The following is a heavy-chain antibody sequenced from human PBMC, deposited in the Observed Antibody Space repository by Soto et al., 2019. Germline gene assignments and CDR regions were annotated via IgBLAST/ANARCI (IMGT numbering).Heavy chain of an antibody. J-gene: IGHJ6*02. CDR3: ARAGDTYCYGTSCYPI. Sequence: PSAMRSDTCPVGSGSSRKGGHYWKKNPQHPGKGMEWIGYIYNSGRTYYSPSLKSRVTISVDTSKNQFSLKLSSVTAEDTAVYYCARAGDTYCYGTSCYPIWGQGTTVTVSS. CDR1: SGSSRKGGHY. CDR2: IYNSGRT. D-gene: IGHD2-2*01. V-gene: IGHV4-31*03.